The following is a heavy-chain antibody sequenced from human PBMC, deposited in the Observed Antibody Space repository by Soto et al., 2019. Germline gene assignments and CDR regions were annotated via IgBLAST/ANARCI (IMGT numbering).Heavy chain of an antibody. V-gene: IGHV3-7*05. D-gene: IGHD3-3*01. CDR1: GFIFSDYS. CDR3: VRTPYWNGYYHLDY. Sequence: GGSLRLSCVASGFIFSDYSMTWVRQAPGKGLEWVANIKHEGSEKYYVDSVKGRFTISRDNAANSLYLQMNGLRAEDTAVYYCVRTPYWNGYYHLDYWGQGTLVTVSS. CDR2: IKHEGSEK. J-gene: IGHJ4*02.